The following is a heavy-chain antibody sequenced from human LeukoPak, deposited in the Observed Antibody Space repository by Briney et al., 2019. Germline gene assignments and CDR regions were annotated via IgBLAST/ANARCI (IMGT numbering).Heavy chain of an antibody. CDR1: GYTFTTYD. V-gene: IGHV1-69*04. J-gene: IGHJ4*02. D-gene: IGHD1-26*01. CDR2: IIPILGIA. Sequence: SVKVSCKASGYTFTTYDISWVRQAPGQGLEWMGRIIPILGIANYAQKFQGRVTITADKSTSTAYMELSSLRSEDTAVYYCARDAGATHPYYFDYWGQGTLVTVSS. CDR3: ARDAGATHPYYFDY.